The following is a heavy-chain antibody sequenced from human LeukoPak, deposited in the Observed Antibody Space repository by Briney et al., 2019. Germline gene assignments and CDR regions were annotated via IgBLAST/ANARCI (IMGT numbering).Heavy chain of an antibody. CDR1: GFTFSSYG. CDR2: IRYDGSNK. J-gene: IGHJ6*03. Sequence: GGSLRLSCAASGFTFSSYGMHWVRQAPGKGLEWVAFIRYDGSNKYYADSVKGRFTISRDNSKNTLYLQMNSLRAEDTAVYCCGSSSPLGYYYMDVWGKGTTVTVSS. CDR3: GSSSPLGYYYMDV. D-gene: IGHD6-6*01. V-gene: IGHV3-30*02.